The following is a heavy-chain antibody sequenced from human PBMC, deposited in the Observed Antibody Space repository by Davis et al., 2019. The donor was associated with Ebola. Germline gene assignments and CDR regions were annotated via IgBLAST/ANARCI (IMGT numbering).Heavy chain of an antibody. J-gene: IGHJ4*02. CDR3: AKNVAGTFDSSGYYPDY. CDR2: ITGSGENT. CDR1: GFTFTNYA. Sequence: GGSLRLSCVASGFTFTNYAMSWVRQAPGKGLEWVSTITGSGENTNYAASVQGRFTISRDNSKNTVYLQMNNLRAEDTAIYYCAKNVAGTFDSSGYYPDYWGQGALLTVSS. D-gene: IGHD3-22*01. V-gene: IGHV3-23*01.